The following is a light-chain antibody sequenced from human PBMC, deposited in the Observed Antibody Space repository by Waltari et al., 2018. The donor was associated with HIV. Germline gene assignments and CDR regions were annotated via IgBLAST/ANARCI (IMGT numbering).Light chain of an antibody. CDR2: EFT. J-gene: IGLJ2*01. CDR1: SSDVGAYHY. Sequence: QSALTQPPSASGSPGHSVTISCTGTSSDVGAYHYVSWYQQHPGKAPKLIIYEFTKRPSGVPDRYSASKSGNTASLTVSGLQTDDEADYYCSSYAGSNTLSFGGGTNLIVL. CDR3: SSYAGSNTLS. V-gene: IGLV2-8*01.